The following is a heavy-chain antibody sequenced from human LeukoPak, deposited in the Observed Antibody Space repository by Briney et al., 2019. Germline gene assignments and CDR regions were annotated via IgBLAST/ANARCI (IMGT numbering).Heavy chain of an antibody. CDR1: GFTFSSYA. CDR3: AKAGEQQWLRMHFDN. V-gene: IGHV3-23*01. Sequence: GGSLRLSCAASGFTFSSYAMSWVRQAPGKGLEWVSVISGSGDSTHYADSVKGRFTISRDNSKNTLYLQMKSLRVEDTAVYYCAKAGEQQWLRMHFDNWGQGTLVTV. D-gene: IGHD5-18*01. J-gene: IGHJ4*02. CDR2: ISGSGDST.